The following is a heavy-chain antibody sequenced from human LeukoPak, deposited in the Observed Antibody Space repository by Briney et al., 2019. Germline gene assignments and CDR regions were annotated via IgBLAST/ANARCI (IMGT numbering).Heavy chain of an antibody. J-gene: IGHJ4*02. CDR3: AKTNVLWGIVNLFDY. CDR2: ISGSGGST. D-gene: IGHD3-16*01. Sequence: PGGSLRLSCAASGFTFSSYGMSWVRQAPGKGLEWVSAISGSGGSTYYADSVKGRFTISRDNSKNTLYLQMNSLRAEDTAVYYCAKTNVLWGIVNLFDYWGQGTLVTVSS. V-gene: IGHV3-23*01. CDR1: GFTFSSYG.